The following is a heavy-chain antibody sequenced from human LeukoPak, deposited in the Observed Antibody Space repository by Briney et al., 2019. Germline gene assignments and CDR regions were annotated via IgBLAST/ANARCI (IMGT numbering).Heavy chain of an antibody. Sequence: GGSLRLSCAASGFNFDDYGMTWVRQIPGKGLEWVAGVNSNGRSAGYAASVKGRFTISRDNSKNTLYLQMNSPRAEDTAVYYCAKDLPSYWGQGTLVTVSS. CDR3: AKDLPSY. CDR2: VNSNGRSA. J-gene: IGHJ4*02. CDR1: GFNFDDYG. V-gene: IGHV3-20*04.